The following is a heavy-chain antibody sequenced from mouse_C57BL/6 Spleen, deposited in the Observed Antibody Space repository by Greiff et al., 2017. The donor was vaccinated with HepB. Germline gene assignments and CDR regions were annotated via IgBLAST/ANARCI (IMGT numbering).Heavy chain of an antibody. CDR3: AREANYDSFAY. J-gene: IGHJ3*01. Sequence: EVMLVESGGGLVKPGGSLKLSCAASGFTFSSYAMSWVRQTPEKMLEWVATISDGGSYTYYPDNVKGRFTISRDNAKNNLYLQMSHLKSEDTAMYYCAREANYDSFAYWGQGTLVTVSA. D-gene: IGHD2-4*01. CDR2: ISDGGSYT. CDR1: GFTFSSYA. V-gene: IGHV5-4*01.